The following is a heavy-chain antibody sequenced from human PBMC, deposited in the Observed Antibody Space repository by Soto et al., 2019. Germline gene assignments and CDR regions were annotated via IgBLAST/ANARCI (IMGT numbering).Heavy chain of an antibody. Sequence: GESLKISCKGSGYSFTSYWIGWVRQMPGKGLEWMGIIYPGDSDTRYSPSFQRQVTISADKSISTAYLQWSSLKASDTAMYYCARHRGRWDTAMATGYYYYYGMDVWGQGTTVTVSS. CDR1: GYSFTSYW. CDR2: IYPGDSDT. V-gene: IGHV5-51*01. J-gene: IGHJ6*02. D-gene: IGHD5-18*01. CDR3: ARHRGRWDTAMATGYYYYYGMDV.